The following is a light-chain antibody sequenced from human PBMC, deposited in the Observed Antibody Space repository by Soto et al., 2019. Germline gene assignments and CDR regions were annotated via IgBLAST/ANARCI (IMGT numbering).Light chain of an antibody. CDR2: DAS. Sequence: DIQMTQFPSTLSASVGDRVTITCRASQSMTNWLAWYQQKPGKAPKLLIYDASSLESGVPSRFSGSGFGTEFTLTISSLQPDDFATYYCQQYNTYSWTFGQGTKVDIK. J-gene: IGKJ1*01. CDR1: QSMTNW. CDR3: QQYNTYSWT. V-gene: IGKV1-5*01.